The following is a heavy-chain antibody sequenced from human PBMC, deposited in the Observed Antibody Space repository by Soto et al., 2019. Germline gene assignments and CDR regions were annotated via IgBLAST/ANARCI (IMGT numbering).Heavy chain of an antibody. D-gene: IGHD5-12*01. Sequence: EVQLVESGGGLVQPGGSLRLSCVASGLTFSNSAMHWVRQAPGKGLEYVSVISSNGGNTYYANSVKGRFTISRDNSQNTVYLHMASLRAEDMAVYFCARGKDGYYFGYFYGMDVWGQGTTVTVSS. CDR2: ISSNGGNT. V-gene: IGHV3-64*01. CDR3: ARGKDGYYFGYFYGMDV. CDR1: GLTFSNSA. J-gene: IGHJ6*02.